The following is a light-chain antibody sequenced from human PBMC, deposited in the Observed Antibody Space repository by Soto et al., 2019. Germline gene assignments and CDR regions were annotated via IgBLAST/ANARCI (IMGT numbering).Light chain of an antibody. CDR3: QHYGSSLWT. V-gene: IGKV3-20*01. J-gene: IGKJ1*01. CDR1: QSVSRSY. CDR2: GAS. Sequence: EIVLRQSPGTLSLSPGERATLSCRASQSVSRSYLAWYQQKPGQAPRLLIYGASSRATGIPDRFSGSGSGTDFTFTISRLEPEDFAVYYCQHYGSSLWTFGQGTKVEIK.